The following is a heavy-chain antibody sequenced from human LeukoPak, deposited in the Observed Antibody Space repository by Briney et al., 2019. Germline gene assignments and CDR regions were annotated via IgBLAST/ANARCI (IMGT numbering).Heavy chain of an antibody. J-gene: IGHJ6*02. CDR1: GFTFSSYG. CDR2: ISYDGSNK. Sequence: GRSLRLSCAASGFTFSSYGMHWVRQAPGKGLEWVAVISYDGSNKYYADSVEGRFTISRDNSKNTLYLQMNSLRAEDTAVYYCAKGAEADYYYGMDVWGQGTTVTVSS. V-gene: IGHV3-30*18. CDR3: AKGAEADYYYGMDV. D-gene: IGHD6-13*01.